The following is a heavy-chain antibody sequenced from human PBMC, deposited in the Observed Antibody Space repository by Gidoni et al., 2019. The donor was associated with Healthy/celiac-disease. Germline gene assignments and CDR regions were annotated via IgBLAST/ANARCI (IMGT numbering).Heavy chain of an antibody. J-gene: IGHJ4*02. Sequence: QVQLQQWGAGLLKPSETLSLTCAVYGGSFSGYYWRWIRQPPGKGLEWIGEINHSGSTNYNPSLKSRVTISVDTSKNQFSLKLSSVTAADTAVYYCARAARVAATQRGQRSGSYDYWGQGTLVTVSS. V-gene: IGHV4-34*01. CDR1: GGSFSGYY. CDR2: INHSGST. D-gene: IGHD1-26*01. CDR3: ARAARVAATQRGQRSGSYDY.